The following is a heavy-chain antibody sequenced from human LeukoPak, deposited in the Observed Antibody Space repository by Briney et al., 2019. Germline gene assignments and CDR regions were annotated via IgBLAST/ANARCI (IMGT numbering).Heavy chain of an antibody. CDR1: GFTFSSYS. CDR2: ISSSSSTI. J-gene: IGHJ3*02. Sequence: GGSLRLSCAASGFTFSSYSMNWVRQAPGKGLEWVSYISSSSSTIYYADSVKGRFTISRDNAKNSLYLQMNSLRAEDTAVYYCARDKPASDAFDIWGQGTMVTVSP. CDR3: ARDKPASDAFDI. D-gene: IGHD2-2*01. V-gene: IGHV3-48*01.